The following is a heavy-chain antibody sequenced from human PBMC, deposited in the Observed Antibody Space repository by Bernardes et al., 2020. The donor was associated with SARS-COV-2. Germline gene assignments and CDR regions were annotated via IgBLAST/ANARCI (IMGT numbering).Heavy chain of an antibody. Sequence: GGSLRLSCAASGFTFDDYAMHWVRQAPGKGLEWVSVISWNSGSIGYADSVKGRFTISRDNAKNSLYLQMNSLRAEDTALYYCAKGQMGYYYGSGTPGVDYWGQGTLVTVSS. CDR3: AKGQMGYYYGSGTPGVDY. J-gene: IGHJ4*02. V-gene: IGHV3-9*01. D-gene: IGHD3-10*01. CDR1: GFTFDDYA. CDR2: ISWNSGSI.